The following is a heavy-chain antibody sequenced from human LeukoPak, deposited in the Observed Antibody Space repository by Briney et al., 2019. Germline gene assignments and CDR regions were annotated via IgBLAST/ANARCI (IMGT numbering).Heavy chain of an antibody. J-gene: IGHJ5*02. CDR1: GGSFSGYY. D-gene: IGHD3-9*01. V-gene: IGHV4-34*01. CDR2: INHSGST. Sequence: PSETLSLTCAVYGGSFSGYYWSWIRQPPGKGLEWIGEINHSGSTNYNPSLKSRVTISVDTSKNQFSLKLSSVTAADTAVYYCARARGVLRYFAWLLPKDGWFDPWGQGTLVTVSS. CDR3: ARARGVLRYFAWLLPKDGWFDP.